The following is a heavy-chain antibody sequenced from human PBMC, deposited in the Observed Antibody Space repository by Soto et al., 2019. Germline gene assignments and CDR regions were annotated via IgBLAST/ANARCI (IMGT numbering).Heavy chain of an antibody. V-gene: IGHV4-34*01. CDR3: ARTWPRVPLTGDWFDP. Sequence: NPSETLSLTCAVYGGSFSGYYWSWIRQPPGKGLEWIGEINHSGSTNYNPSLKSRVTISVDTSKNQFSLKLSSVTAADTAVYYCARTWPRVPLTGDWFDPWGQGTLVTVSS. J-gene: IGHJ5*02. CDR1: GGSFSGYY. D-gene: IGHD1-20*01. CDR2: INHSGST.